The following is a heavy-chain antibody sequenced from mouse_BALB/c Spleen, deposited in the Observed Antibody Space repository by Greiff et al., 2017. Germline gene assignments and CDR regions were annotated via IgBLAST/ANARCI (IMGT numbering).Heavy chain of an antibody. V-gene: IGHV3-2*02. Sequence: ESGPGLVKPSQSLSLTCTVTGYSITSDYAWNWIRQFPGNKLEWMGYISYSGSTSYNPSLKSRISITRDTSKNQFFLQLNSVTTEDTATYYCAGLRRYYAMDYWGQGTSVTVSS. CDR1: GYSITSDYA. CDR2: ISYSGST. CDR3: AGLRRYYAMDY. D-gene: IGHD2-12*01. J-gene: IGHJ4*01.